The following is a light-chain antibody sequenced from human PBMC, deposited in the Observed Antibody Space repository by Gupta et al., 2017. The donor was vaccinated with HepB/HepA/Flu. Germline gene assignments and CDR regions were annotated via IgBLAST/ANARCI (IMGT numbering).Light chain of an antibody. CDR3: QVWDSSSEDAV. CDR2: YDS. J-gene: IGLJ7*01. Sequence: SYVLTQPPSVSVAPGKTARITCGGNNIGSKSVHWYQQKPGQAPVLVIYYDSDRPSGIPERFSGSNSGNTATLTISRVEAGDEADYYCQVWDSSSEDAVFGGGTQLTVL. V-gene: IGLV3-21*04. CDR1: NIGSKS.